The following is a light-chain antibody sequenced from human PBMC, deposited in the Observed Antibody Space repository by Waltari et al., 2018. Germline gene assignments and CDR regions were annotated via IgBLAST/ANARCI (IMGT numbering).Light chain of an antibody. V-gene: IGKV3-20*01. CDR3: QHYGSSPYT. Sequence: ETVLTQSPGTLSLSPGERAILSCRASQSVSSNYLAWYQQKPGQSPRHLIYGASTRATGIPDRFSGSGSGTDFTLSIRRLEPEDFAVYYCQHYGSSPYTFGQGTKLDI. CDR1: QSVSSNY. J-gene: IGKJ2*01. CDR2: GAS.